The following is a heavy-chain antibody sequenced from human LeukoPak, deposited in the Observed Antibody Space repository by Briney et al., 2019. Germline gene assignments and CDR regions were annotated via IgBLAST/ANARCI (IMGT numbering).Heavy chain of an antibody. CDR2: TSGNGGSK. Sequence: GGSMRLYCAASGFTSSSYAMSWARQAPRTGLESVPATSGNGGSKNYADSVKGRFTSSRDNSKNTLELQMNSLRAEETAVYYCAKGGYYGSGRLYGMDVWGKGTTVTVSS. J-gene: IGHJ6*04. V-gene: IGHV3-23*01. CDR3: AKGGYYGSGRLYGMDV. D-gene: IGHD3-10*01. CDR1: GFTSSSYA.